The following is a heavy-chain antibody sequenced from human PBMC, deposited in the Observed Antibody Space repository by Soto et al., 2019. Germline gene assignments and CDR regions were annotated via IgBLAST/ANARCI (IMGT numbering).Heavy chain of an antibody. CDR2: IIPIIGTA. CDR1: GGTFNNYP. V-gene: IGHV1-69*01. D-gene: IGHD6-13*01. Sequence: QVLLVQSGAEVKKPGSSVKVSCKASGGTFNNYPVTWVRQGPGQGLEWMGGIIPIIGTAKYAQKFQGRVTITAEASTTTAFLELTILRSEDTAVYYWASSYGTSWYGDYWGQGTLVTVSS. J-gene: IGHJ4*02. CDR3: ASSYGTSWYGDY.